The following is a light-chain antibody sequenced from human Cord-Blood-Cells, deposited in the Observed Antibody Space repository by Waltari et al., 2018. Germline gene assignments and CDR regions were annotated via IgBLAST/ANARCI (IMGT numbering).Light chain of an antibody. J-gene: IGLJ2*01. V-gene: IGLV2-11*01. CDR3: CAYAGSYTLV. CDR2: DVS. Sequence: QSALTQPRSVSGSPGQSVTISCTGTSSDVGGYNYVSWYQQHPGKAPQLLISDVSKRPSGVPVRFSGSKSGNTASLTISGLRAEDEADYYCCAYAGSYTLVFGGGTKLTVL. CDR1: SSDVGGYNY.